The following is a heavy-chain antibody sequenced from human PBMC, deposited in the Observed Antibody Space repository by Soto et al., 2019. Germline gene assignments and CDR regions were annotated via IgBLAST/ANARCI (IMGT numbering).Heavy chain of an antibody. CDR2: MNPNSGNT. Sequence: ASVKVSCKASGYTFTSYDINWVRQATGQGLEWMGWMNPNSGNTGYAQKFQGRVTMTRNTSISTAYMELSSLRSEDTAVYYCATDPTSPAYGSGSYAFDIWGQGTMVTVSS. CDR1: GYTFTSYD. CDR3: ATDPTSPAYGSGSYAFDI. V-gene: IGHV1-8*01. J-gene: IGHJ3*02. D-gene: IGHD3-10*01.